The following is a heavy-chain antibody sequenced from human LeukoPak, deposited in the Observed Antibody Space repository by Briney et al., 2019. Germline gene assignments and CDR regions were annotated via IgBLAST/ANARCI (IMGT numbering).Heavy chain of an antibody. V-gene: IGHV4-39*01. CDR1: GGSISSSSYY. CDR2: IYYSGST. CDR3: ARPGGSGYDAFDI. J-gene: IGHJ3*02. Sequence: SETLSLTCTVSGGSISSSSYYWGWIRQPPGKGLEWIGGIYYSGSTYYNPSLKSRVTISVDTSKNQFSLKLSSVTAADTAVYYCARPGGSGYDAFDIWGQGTMVTVSS. D-gene: IGHD3-3*01.